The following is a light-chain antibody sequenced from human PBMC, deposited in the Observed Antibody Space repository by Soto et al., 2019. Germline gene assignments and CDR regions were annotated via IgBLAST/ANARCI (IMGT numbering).Light chain of an antibody. CDR1: QSISTY. V-gene: IGKV1-39*01. Sequence: DIQMTQSPSSLSASVGNRVTITCRASQSISTYLDWYQKKPGKAPSLLIYDASRWQSGVPSRFSGSGGGTDFTLSISSVQPEDFAAYFCQQSYMEPITFGQGTRLEI. J-gene: IGKJ5*01. CDR3: QQSYMEPIT. CDR2: DAS.